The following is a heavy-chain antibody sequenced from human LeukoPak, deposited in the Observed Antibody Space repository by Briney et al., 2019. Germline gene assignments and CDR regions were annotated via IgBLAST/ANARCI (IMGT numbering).Heavy chain of an antibody. D-gene: IGHD1-26*01. CDR1: GFTFSSSA. V-gene: IGHV3-23*01. J-gene: IGHJ4*02. CDR2: ISDSGGDT. Sequence: GGSLRLSCAASGFTFSSSAMTWVRQAPGKGLERVSAISDSGGDTIYTDSVKDRFTISRDNSKNTLYLQMNSLGAEDTAVYHCAKGGSYAPLDQWGQGTLVTVS. CDR3: AKGGSYAPLDQ.